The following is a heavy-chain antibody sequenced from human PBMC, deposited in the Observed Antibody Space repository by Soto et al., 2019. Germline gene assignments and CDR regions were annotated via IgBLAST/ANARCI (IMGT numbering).Heavy chain of an antibody. Sequence: SETLSLTCAVYGGSFSGYYWSWIRQPPGKGLEWIGEINHSGSTYYNPSLKSRVTISVDTSKNQFSLKLSSVTAADTAVYYCARDPNYYDSSGYFWYFDLWGRGTLVTVSS. V-gene: IGHV4-34*01. CDR2: INHSGST. CDR1: GGSFSGYY. J-gene: IGHJ2*01. D-gene: IGHD3-22*01. CDR3: ARDPNYYDSSGYFWYFDL.